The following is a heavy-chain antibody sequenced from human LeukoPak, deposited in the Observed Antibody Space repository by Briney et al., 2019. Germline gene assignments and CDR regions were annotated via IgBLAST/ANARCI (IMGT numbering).Heavy chain of an antibody. Sequence: GGSLRLSCAASGFTFSDYYMSWIRQAPGKGLEWVSYISSSGSTIYYADSVKGRFTISRDNAKNSLYLQMNSLRAEDTAVYYCANVRIAGRTLDAFEIWGQGTMVTVYS. V-gene: IGHV3-11*01. J-gene: IGHJ3*02. CDR1: GFTFSDYY. CDR3: ANVRIAGRTLDAFEI. D-gene: IGHD6-13*01. CDR2: ISSSGSTI.